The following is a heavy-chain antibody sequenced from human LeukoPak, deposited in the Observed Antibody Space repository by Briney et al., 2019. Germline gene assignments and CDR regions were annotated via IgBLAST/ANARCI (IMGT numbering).Heavy chain of an antibody. CDR1: GYTFTGYY. Sequence: ASVKVSCKASGYTFTGYYMHWVRQAPGQGLEWMGRINPNSGGTNYAQKLQGRVTMTTDTSTSTAYMELWSLRSDDTAVYYCARDLQSSSSWYRGSFDYWGQGTLVTVSS. D-gene: IGHD6-13*01. V-gene: IGHV1-2*06. CDR2: INPNSGGT. J-gene: IGHJ4*02. CDR3: ARDLQSSSSWYRGSFDY.